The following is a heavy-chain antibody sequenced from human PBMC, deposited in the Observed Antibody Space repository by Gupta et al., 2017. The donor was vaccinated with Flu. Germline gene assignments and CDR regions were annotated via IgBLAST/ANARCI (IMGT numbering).Heavy chain of an antibody. CDR1: WFSLSNARMG. D-gene: IGHD3-3*01. J-gene: IGHJ4*02. Sequence: QVTLKESGPVLVKPTETLTLTCTVSWFSLSNARMGVSWIRQPPGKALEWLAHSFSNDEKSYSPSLKSRRTIAKDTSKSQVVLTRTDTYPVETATYSGARIWDRITICGVVIPLPADGGQGTMVTVSS. CDR3: ARIWDRITICGVVIPLPAD. CDR2: SFSNDEK. V-gene: IGHV2-26*01.